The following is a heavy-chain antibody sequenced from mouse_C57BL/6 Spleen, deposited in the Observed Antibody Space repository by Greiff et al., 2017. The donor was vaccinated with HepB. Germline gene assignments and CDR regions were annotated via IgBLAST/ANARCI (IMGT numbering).Heavy chain of an antibody. CDR2: ISSGSSTI. V-gene: IGHV5-17*01. Sequence: DVKLVESGGGLVKPGGSLKLSCAASGFTFSDYGMHWVRQAPEKGLEWVAYISSGSSTIYYADTVKGRFTISRDNAKNTLFLQMTSLRSEDTAMYYCASLMVTTAMDYWGQGTSVTVSS. CDR3: ASLMVTTAMDY. CDR1: GFTFSDYG. D-gene: IGHD2-3*01. J-gene: IGHJ4*01.